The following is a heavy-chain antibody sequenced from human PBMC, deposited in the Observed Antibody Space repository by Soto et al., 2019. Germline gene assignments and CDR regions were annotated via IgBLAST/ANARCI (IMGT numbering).Heavy chain of an antibody. J-gene: IGHJ4*02. CDR3: ARVGGFGATTIDY. CDR1: GGSISSGDYY. V-gene: IGHV4-30-4*01. CDR2: IYYSGST. D-gene: IGHD3-10*01. Sequence: QVQLQESGPGMVKPSQTLSLTCTVSGGSISSGDYYWSWIRQPPGKGLEWIGYIYYSGSTYYNQFLKSRVTISVDTSKNQFSLKLSYLTAADTAVYYCARVGGFGATTIDYWGQGNLVTVSS.